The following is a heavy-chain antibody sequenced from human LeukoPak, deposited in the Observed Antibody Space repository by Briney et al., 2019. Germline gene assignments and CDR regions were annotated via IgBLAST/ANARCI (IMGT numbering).Heavy chain of an antibody. Sequence: ASVKVSCKASGGTFTSYAISWVRQAPGQGLEWLGGIMPLFGTAGYAQKLQGRVTITKDESTRTVYLELTSLTSDDTAVYYCARDVHGDYGSGWFDPWGQGTLVSVPS. V-gene: IGHV1-69*05. J-gene: IGHJ5*02. D-gene: IGHD4-17*01. CDR2: IMPLFGTA. CDR1: GGTFTSYA. CDR3: ARDVHGDYGSGWFDP.